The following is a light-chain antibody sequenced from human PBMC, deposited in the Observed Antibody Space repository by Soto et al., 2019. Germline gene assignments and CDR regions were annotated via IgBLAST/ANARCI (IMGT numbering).Light chain of an antibody. V-gene: IGKV3-15*01. Sequence: IVMTQSPATLSVSPGERATLSCRASQSVFSSLAWYQQKPGQAPRLLIYGAATRATGVQARFSGSGSGTEFTLTISSLQSEDFAIYYCQKYNNWPALGPRTKVDIK. CDR3: QKYNNWPA. J-gene: IGKJ1*01. CDR2: GAA. CDR1: QSVFSS.